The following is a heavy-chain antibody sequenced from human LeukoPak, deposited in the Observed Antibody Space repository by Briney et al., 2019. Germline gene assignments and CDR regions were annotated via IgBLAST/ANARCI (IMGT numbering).Heavy chain of an antibody. CDR3: ARDLSEDGTAP. Sequence: SETLSLTCTVSGGSISSGGYYWSWIRQPPGKGLEWTGYIYHSGSTYYNPSLKSRVTISVDRSKNQFSLKLSSVTAADTAVYYCARDLSEDGTAPWGQGTLVTVSS. D-gene: IGHD6-13*01. CDR2: IYHSGST. CDR1: GGSISSGGYY. V-gene: IGHV4-30-2*01. J-gene: IGHJ5*02.